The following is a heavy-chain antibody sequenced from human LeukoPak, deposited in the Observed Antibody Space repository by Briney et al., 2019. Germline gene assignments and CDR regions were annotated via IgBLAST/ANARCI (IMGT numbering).Heavy chain of an antibody. Sequence: ASVKVSCKASGGTFSSYAISWVRQAPGQGLEWMGGFDPEDGETIYAQKFQGRVTMTEDTSTDTAYMELSSLRSEDTAVYYCATSTVGWELRWGQGTLVTVSS. CDR2: FDPEDGET. J-gene: IGHJ4*02. CDR3: ATSTVGWELR. V-gene: IGHV1-24*01. CDR1: GGTFSSYA. D-gene: IGHD1-26*01.